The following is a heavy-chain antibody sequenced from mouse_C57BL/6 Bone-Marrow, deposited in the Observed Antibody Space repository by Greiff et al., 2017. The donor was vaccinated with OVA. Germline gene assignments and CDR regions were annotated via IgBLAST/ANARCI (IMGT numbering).Heavy chain of an antibody. CDR2: IRNKANGYTT. J-gene: IGHJ4*01. CDR1: GFTFTDYY. V-gene: IGHV7-3*01. Sequence: EVQLVASGGGLVQPGGSLSLSCAASGFTFTDYYMSWVRQPPGQALEWLGFIRNKANGYTTEYSASVKGRFTISRDNSQSILYLQMNALRAEDSATYYCARYGLYYAMDYWGQGTSVTVSS. CDR3: ARYGLYYAMDY. D-gene: IGHD6-1*01.